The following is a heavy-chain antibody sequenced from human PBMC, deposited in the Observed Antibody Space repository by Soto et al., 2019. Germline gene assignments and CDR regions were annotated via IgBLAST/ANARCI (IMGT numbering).Heavy chain of an antibody. CDR2: TYYRSKWYN. D-gene: IGHD6-13*01. J-gene: IGHJ6*02. CDR3: AREKDSSSWPAQTLYYYYGMDV. CDR1: GDSVSSNSAA. Sequence: QVQLQQSGPGLVKPSQTLSLTCAISGDSVSSNSAAWNWIRQSPSRGLEWLGRTYYRSKWYNDYAVSVKSRITINPDTSKNQFSMQLNSVTPEDTAVYYCAREKDSSSWPAQTLYYYYGMDVWGQGTTVTVSS. V-gene: IGHV6-1*01.